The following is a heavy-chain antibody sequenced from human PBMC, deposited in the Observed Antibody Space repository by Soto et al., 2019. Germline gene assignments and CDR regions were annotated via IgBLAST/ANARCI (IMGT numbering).Heavy chain of an antibody. V-gene: IGHV1-69*01. CDR1: GGTFSSYA. CDR2: IIPIFGTA. J-gene: IGHJ5*02. CDR3: ARHIAAARDIGWFDP. D-gene: IGHD6-13*01. Sequence: QVQLVQSGAEVKKPGSSVKVSCKASGGTFSSYAISWVRQATGQGLEWMGGIIPIFGTANYAQKFQGRVTITADESTSTAYMELSSLRSEDTAVYYCARHIAAARDIGWFDPWGQGTLVTVSS.